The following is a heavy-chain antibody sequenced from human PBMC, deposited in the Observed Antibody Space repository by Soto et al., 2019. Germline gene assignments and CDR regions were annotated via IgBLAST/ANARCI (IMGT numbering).Heavy chain of an antibody. CDR2: VSDGGDTT. Sequence: GGSLRLSCAASRFTSSDYAMTWVRQAPGKGLEWVSVVSDGGDTTYYAASVRGRFTISRDNSKDTVYLQMNSLRAEDTAVYYCAKVVIYGDHRAGAFDIWGRGTMVTVSS. D-gene: IGHD4-17*01. CDR1: RFTSSDYA. J-gene: IGHJ3*02. CDR3: AKVVIYGDHRAGAFDI. V-gene: IGHV3-23*01.